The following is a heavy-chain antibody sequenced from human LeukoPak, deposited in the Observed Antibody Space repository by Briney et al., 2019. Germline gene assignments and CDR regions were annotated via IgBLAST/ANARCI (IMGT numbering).Heavy chain of an antibody. Sequence: SVKVSCKASGGTFSSYAISWVRQAPGQGLEWMGGIIPIFGTANYAQKFQGRVTITADKSTSTAYMELSSLRPEDTAVYYCARVTTVTLYYYYMDVWGKGTTVTVSS. D-gene: IGHD4-11*01. J-gene: IGHJ6*03. V-gene: IGHV1-69*06. CDR1: GGTFSSYA. CDR2: IIPIFGTA. CDR3: ARVTTVTLYYYYMDV.